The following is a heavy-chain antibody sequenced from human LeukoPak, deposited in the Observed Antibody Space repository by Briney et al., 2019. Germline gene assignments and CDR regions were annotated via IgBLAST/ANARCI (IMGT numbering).Heavy chain of an antibody. J-gene: IGHJ1*01. CDR1: GFTFSSYG. CDR2: IWYDGSNK. Sequence: GGSLRLSCAASGFTFSSYGMHWVRQAPGKGLEWVAVIWYDGSNKYYADSVKGRFTISRDNSKNTLYLQMNSLRAEDTAVYYCARESGYSSSWYSEYFQHWGQGTLVTVFS. V-gene: IGHV3-33*01. D-gene: IGHD6-13*01. CDR3: ARESGYSSSWYSEYFQH.